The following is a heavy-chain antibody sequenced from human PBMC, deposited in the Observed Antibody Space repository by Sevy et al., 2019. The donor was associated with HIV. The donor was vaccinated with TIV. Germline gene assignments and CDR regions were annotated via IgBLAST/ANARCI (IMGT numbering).Heavy chain of an antibody. CDR1: GFTFDDYG. CDR2: ISWNSGSI. Sequence: GGSLRLSCAASGFTFDDYGMSWVRQAPGKGLEWVSGISWNSGSIGYADSVKGRFTISRDNAKNSLYLQMNSLRAEDTALYYCAKGGLVRGLSYYYGMDVWGQGTTVTVSS. D-gene: IGHD3-10*01. V-gene: IGHV3-20*04. J-gene: IGHJ6*02. CDR3: AKGGLVRGLSYYYGMDV.